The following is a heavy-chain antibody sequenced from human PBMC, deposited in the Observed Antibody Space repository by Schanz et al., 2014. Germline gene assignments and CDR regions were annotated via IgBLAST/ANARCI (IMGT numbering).Heavy chain of an antibody. J-gene: IGHJ4*02. D-gene: IGHD6-19*01. CDR3: ARWGSGNHYRLDY. V-gene: IGHV3-48*01. Sequence: EVQLVESGGGLIQPGGSLRLSCAASGFGFSSYSMNWVRQAPGKGLEWVSYMSGSSRTIYYADSMKGRFTVSRDNAENALYLQMNSLRADDTALYFCARWGSGNHYRLDYWGQGTLVTVSS. CDR2: MSGSSRTI. CDR1: GFGFSSYS.